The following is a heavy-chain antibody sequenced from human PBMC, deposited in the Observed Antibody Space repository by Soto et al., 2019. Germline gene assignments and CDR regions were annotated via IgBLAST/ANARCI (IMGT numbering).Heavy chain of an antibody. J-gene: IGHJ4*02. CDR3: AKDKSMGAGSYSYFDS. Sequence: EVRLLESGGGLVQPGGSLRLSCAASGFTFSSYAMSWVRQAPGKGLEWVSFISGSDDGTYYADSVKGRFTISRDNPKNPLHLQINSLRAENTAIYYCAKDKSMGAGSYSYFDSWGQGTLVTVSS. V-gene: IGHV3-23*01. D-gene: IGHD1-26*01. CDR2: ISGSDDGT. CDR1: GFTFSSYA.